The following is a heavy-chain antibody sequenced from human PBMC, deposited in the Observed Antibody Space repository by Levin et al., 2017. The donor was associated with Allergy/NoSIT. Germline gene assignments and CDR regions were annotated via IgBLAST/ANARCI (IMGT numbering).Heavy chain of an antibody. D-gene: IGHD3/OR15-3a*01. V-gene: IGHV2-5*02. Sequence: SGPTLVKPTQTLTLTCTFSGFSLSTTGVSVGWIRQPPGKALEWLGLIYWDDAKRYSPSLEGRFTITKDTSKNQVILTMTNMDPVDTATYYCAPSPGRMRGADCWGQGTLVTVSS. CDR1: GFSLSTTGVS. CDR3: APSPGRMRGADC. CDR2: IYWDDAK. J-gene: IGHJ4*02.